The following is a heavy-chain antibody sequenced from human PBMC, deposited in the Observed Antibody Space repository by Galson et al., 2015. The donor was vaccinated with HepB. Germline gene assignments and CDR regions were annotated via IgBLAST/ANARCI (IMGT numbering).Heavy chain of an antibody. D-gene: IGHD4-17*01. Sequence: SLRLSCAASGFTFSSYAMSWVRQAPGKGLEWVSAISGSGGSTYYADSVKGRFTISRDNSKNTLYLQMNSLRAEDTAVYYCAKDPTVTRWGSWSTDYYYYYGMDVWGQGTTVTVSS. J-gene: IGHJ6*02. CDR3: AKDPTVTRWGSWSTDYYYYYGMDV. CDR2: ISGSGGST. V-gene: IGHV3-23*01. CDR1: GFTFSSYA.